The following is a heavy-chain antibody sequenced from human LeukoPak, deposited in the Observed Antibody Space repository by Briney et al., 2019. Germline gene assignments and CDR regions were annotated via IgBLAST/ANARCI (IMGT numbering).Heavy chain of an antibody. D-gene: IGHD2-15*01. CDR1: GSTFTGYY. Sequence: ASVNVCCYGSGSTFTGYYMHWVRQAPGQGLELMGWFHPNSGGTNYAQKLPGRVSMTRDTSISTAYMELSRLRSDDTAVYYCARGKLLRSVLGNNWFDPWGQGTLVTVSS. J-gene: IGHJ5*02. V-gene: IGHV1-2*02. CDR2: FHPNSGGT. CDR3: ARGKLLRSVLGNNWFDP.